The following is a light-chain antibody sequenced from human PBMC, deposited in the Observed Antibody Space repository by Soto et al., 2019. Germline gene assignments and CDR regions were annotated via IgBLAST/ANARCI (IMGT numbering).Light chain of an antibody. CDR1: SSNIASNT. CDR2: ISD. CDR3: ASWDDCLNGHV. Sequence: QSVLTQPPSASGTPGQRVTVSCSGSSSNIASNTVNCYLPRPGTAPKLRIYISDQRPSGVPGRFAASKSCTSAPRAISGLQSEDEADYYCASWDDCLNGHVFGTGSKVTGL. J-gene: IGLJ1*01. V-gene: IGLV1-44*01.